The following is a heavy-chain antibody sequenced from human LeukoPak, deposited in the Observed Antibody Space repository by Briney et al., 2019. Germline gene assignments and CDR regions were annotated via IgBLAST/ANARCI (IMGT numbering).Heavy chain of an antibody. CDR1: GGSISSYF. D-gene: IGHD3-3*01. V-gene: IGHV4-4*07. J-gene: IGHJ4*02. CDR2: IYTSGSA. Sequence: SEALSLTCTVSGGSISSYFWSWIRQPAGKGLEWIGRIYTSGSANYNPSLKSRVTISADKSTNQFSLKLSSVTAADTAVYYCARDRFGDLNYFDYWGQGTLVTVSS. CDR3: ARDRFGDLNYFDY.